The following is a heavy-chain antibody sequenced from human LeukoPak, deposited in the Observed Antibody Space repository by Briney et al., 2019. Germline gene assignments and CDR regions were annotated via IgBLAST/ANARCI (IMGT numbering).Heavy chain of an antibody. CDR3: ARDMGGSGSYSY. CDR2: INHSGST. D-gene: IGHD3-10*01. V-gene: IGHV4-34*01. Sequence: SETLSLTCAVYGGSFSGYYWSWIRQPPGKGLEWIGEINHSGSTNYNPSLKSRVTISVDTSKNQFSLKLSSVTAADTAVYYCARDMGGSGSYSYWGQGTLVTVSS. CDR1: GGSFSGYY. J-gene: IGHJ4*02.